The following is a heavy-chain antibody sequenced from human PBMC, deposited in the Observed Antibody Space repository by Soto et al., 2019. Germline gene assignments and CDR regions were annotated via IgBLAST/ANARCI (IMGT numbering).Heavy chain of an antibody. V-gene: IGHV4-31*03. CDR1: GGSISSGGYY. D-gene: IGHD5-18*01. CDR3: ARSGYSYGPNPLLY. CDR2: IYYSGST. J-gene: IGHJ4*02. Sequence: QVQLQESGPGLVKPSQTLSLTCTVSGGSISSGGYYWSWIRQHPGKGLEWIGYIYYSGSTYYNPSLNMRVTLSLDTSKNQFSLKLSSVTSADTAVYYCARSGYSYGPNPLLYWGQGTLVTVSS.